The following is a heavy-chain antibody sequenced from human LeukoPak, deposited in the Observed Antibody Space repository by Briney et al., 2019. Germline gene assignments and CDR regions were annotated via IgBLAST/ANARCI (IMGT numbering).Heavy chain of an antibody. Sequence: PSETLSLTCTVSGGSISSSSYYWSWIRQPAGKGLEWIGRIYTSGSTNYNPSLKSRVTISVDTPKNQFSLKLSSVTAADTAVYYCARDGVGYCSSTSCPPPAFDIWGQGTMVTVSS. CDR2: IYTSGST. V-gene: IGHV4-61*02. CDR3: ARDGVGYCSSTSCPPPAFDI. D-gene: IGHD2-2*01. J-gene: IGHJ3*02. CDR1: GGSISSSSYY.